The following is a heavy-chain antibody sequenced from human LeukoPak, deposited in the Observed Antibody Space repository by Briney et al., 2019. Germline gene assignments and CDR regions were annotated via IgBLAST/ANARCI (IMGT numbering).Heavy chain of an antibody. D-gene: IGHD3-22*01. Sequence: GRSLRLSCAPSGFTFSIYAMHWVRHAPGKGLEYVSSIRSNGASTYYANSVKGRFTISRDNSKNTLYLQMGSLRAEDMAVYYCARAARIYYYDSSGYYDYWGQGTLVTVSS. V-gene: IGHV3-64*01. CDR3: ARAARIYYYDSSGYYDY. J-gene: IGHJ4*02. CDR2: IRSNGAST. CDR1: GFTFSIYA.